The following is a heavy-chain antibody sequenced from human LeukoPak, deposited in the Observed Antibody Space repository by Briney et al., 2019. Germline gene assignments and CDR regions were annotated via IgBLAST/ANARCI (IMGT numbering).Heavy chain of an antibody. CDR1: GFTFSSYG. CDR2: IRYDGSNK. Sequence: GGSLRLSCAASGFTFSSYGMHWVRQAPGKGLEWVAFIRYDGSNKYYADSVKGRFTISRDNSKNTLYLQMNSLRAEDTAVYYCAKDPPHADHLAAAGMVRGYFDYWGQGTLVTVSS. J-gene: IGHJ4*02. D-gene: IGHD6-13*01. CDR3: AKDPPHADHLAAAGMVRGYFDY. V-gene: IGHV3-30*02.